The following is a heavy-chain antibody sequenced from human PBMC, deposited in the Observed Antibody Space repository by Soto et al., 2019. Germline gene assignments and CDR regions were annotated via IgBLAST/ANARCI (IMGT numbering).Heavy chain of an antibody. CDR3: AHRRNYCDILNVVRGGYFDL. D-gene: IGHD3-9*01. V-gene: IGHV2-5*01. CDR1: GFSLSTSGVG. J-gene: IGHJ2*01. Sequence: QITLKESGPTLVKPTQTLTLTCTFSGFSLSTSGVGVGWIRQPPGKALEWLALIYWNDDKRYSPSLKSRLTITNNTSKNQVVLTMTNMDPVDTATYYCAHRRNYCDILNVVRGGYFDLWGRGTLVTVSS. CDR2: IYWNDDK.